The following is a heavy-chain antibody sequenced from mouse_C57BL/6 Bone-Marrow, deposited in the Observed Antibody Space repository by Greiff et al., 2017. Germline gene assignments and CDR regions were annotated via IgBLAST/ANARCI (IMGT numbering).Heavy chain of an antibody. CDR2: IYPYNDGT. CDR3: ARSYYGSRGDY. J-gene: IGHJ2*01. CDR1: GYTFTSYV. D-gene: IGHD1-1*01. V-gene: IGHV1-14*01. Sequence: EVQLQQSGPELVKPGASVKMSCKASGYTFTSYVMHWVKQTPGQGLEWIGYIYPYNDGTNYNEKFKGKATLTSYKSSSTAYMELSSLTSEDSAVYYCARSYYGSRGDYWGQGTTLTVSS.